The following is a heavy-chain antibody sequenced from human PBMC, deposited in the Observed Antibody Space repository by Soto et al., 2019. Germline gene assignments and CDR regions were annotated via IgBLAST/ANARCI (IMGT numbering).Heavy chain of an antibody. CDR1: GFTFSSYA. CDR2: ISYDGSNK. CDR3: ARDLSRGITMIGLEIHY. J-gene: IGHJ4*02. Sequence: HPGGSLRLSCAASGFTFSSYAMHWVRQAPGKGLEWVAVISYDGSNKYYAESVRGRFTISRDNSKNTLYLQMSNLRAEDTAVYYCARDLSRGITMIGLEIHYWGQGTLVTVSS. D-gene: IGHD3-22*01. V-gene: IGHV3-30-3*01.